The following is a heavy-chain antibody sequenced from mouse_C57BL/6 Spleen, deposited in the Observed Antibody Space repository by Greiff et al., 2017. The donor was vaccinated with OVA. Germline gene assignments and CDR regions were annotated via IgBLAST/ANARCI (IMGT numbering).Heavy chain of an antibody. CDR2: ISYDGSN. V-gene: IGHV3-6*01. J-gene: IGHJ1*03. Sequence: VQLQQSGPGLVKPSQSLSLTCSVTGYSITSGYYWNWIRQFPGNKLEWMGYISYDGSNNYNPSLKNRISITRDTSKNQFFLKLNSVTTEDTATYYCAREDYSNPYWYFDVWGTGTTVTVSS. CDR1: GYSITSGYY. CDR3: AREDYSNPYWYFDV. D-gene: IGHD2-5*01.